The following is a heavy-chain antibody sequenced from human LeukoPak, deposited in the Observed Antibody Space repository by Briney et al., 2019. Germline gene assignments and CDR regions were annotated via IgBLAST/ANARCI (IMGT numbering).Heavy chain of an antibody. D-gene: IGHD6-13*01. J-gene: IGHJ4*02. CDR1: GLTFSRDW. V-gene: IGHV3-7*01. CDR3: ARESYSSSWYYFDY. Sequence: GGSLRLSCEASGLTFSRDWMGWVRQAPGKGLEWVANIRQDGGETYYGDSVKGRFIISRDNAKNSLFLQMNRLRAEDTAVYYCARESYSSSWYYFDYWGQGTLVTVSS. CDR2: IRQDGGET.